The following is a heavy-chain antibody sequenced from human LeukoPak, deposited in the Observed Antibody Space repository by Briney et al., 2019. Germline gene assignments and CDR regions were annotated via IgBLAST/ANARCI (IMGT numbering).Heavy chain of an antibody. CDR1: GGSFSDNY. D-gene: IGHD2-8*01. V-gene: IGHV4-34*01. J-gene: IGHJ3*02. CDR2: ISHSGST. Sequence: SETLSLTCAVFGGSFSDNYWSWIRQPPGKGLEWVGQISHSGSTNYNPSLKSRVTISLDTSRNQFFLKLSSVTAADTAVYFCIRDRGGVFDIWGQGRKVTVSS. CDR3: IRDRGGVFDI.